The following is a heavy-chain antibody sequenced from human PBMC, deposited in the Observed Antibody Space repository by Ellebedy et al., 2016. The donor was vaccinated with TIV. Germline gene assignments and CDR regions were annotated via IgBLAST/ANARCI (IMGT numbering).Heavy chain of an antibody. CDR3: ARGGGYYYYGMDV. CDR2: ISTSGSSI. CDR1: GFTFSDYY. V-gene: IGHV3-11*01. J-gene: IGHJ6*02. D-gene: IGHD4-23*01. Sequence: PGGSLRLSCAASGFTFSDYYMSWIRQAPGKGLEWVSCISTSGSSIYYADSVKGRFTISRDNAQNSLYLQINSLRAEDTAVYYCARGGGYYYYGMDVWGQGTTVTVSS.